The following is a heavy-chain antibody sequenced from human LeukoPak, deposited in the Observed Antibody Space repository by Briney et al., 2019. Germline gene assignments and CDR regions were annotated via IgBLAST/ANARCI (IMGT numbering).Heavy chain of an antibody. D-gene: IGHD3-10*01. CDR2: ISGSGGSA. CDR1: GFTFTSYA. CDR3: AKGAWWYQYGLGRPSYQDYFDN. Sequence: PGGSLRRSCAASGFTFTSYAMSWVRQAPGKGLEWVSTISGSGGSAYYAESVKGRFTISRDNSKDTLYLRMYSVRAEDTAVYFCAKGAWWYQYGLGRPSYQDYFDNWGQGTLVTVSS. V-gene: IGHV3-23*01. J-gene: IGHJ4*02.